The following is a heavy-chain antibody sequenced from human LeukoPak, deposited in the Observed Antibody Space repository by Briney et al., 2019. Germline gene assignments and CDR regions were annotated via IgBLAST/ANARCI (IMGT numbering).Heavy chain of an antibody. D-gene: IGHD3-22*01. CDR2: INWNGGST. V-gene: IGHV3-20*04. Sequence: GGSLRLSCAASGFTFSSYWMSWVRQAPGKGLEWVSGINWNGGSTGYADSVKGRFTISRDNAKKSLYLQMNSLRAEDTAFYYCASSHYYDSSGYYYAWGQGTMVTVSS. CDR3: ASSHYYDSSGYYYA. CDR1: GFTFSSYW. J-gene: IGHJ3*01.